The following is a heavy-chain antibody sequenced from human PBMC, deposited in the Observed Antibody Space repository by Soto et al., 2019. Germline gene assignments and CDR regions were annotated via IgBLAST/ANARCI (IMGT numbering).Heavy chain of an antibody. Sequence: GGSLRLSCAASGFTFSSYAMSWVRQAPGKGLEWVSAISGSGGSTYYADSVKGRFTISRDNSKNTLYLQMNSLRAEDTAVYYCAKDLYDSSGYKRFDYWGQGTLVTVSS. V-gene: IGHV3-23*01. CDR3: AKDLYDSSGYKRFDY. CDR2: ISGSGGST. CDR1: GFTFSSYA. D-gene: IGHD3-22*01. J-gene: IGHJ4*02.